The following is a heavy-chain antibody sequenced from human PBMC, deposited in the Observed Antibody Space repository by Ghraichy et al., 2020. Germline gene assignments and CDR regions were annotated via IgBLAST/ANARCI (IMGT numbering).Heavy chain of an antibody. D-gene: IGHD3-10*01. V-gene: IGHV2-5*02. J-gene: IGHJ5*02. CDR2: IYWDDDK. CDR1: GFSLSASGVG. CDR3: AHRLGYYYGSGTYLNWFDP. Sequence: SGPTLVKPTQTLTLTCTFSGFSLSASGVGVGWIRQPPGKALEWLAIIYWDDDKRYSPSLKSRLTITKDTSKNLVVLIMTNMDPVDTATYYCAHRLGYYYGSGTYLNWFDPWGQGTLVTVSS.